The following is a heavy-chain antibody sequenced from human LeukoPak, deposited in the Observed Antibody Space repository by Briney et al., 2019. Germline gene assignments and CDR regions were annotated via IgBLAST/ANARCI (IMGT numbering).Heavy chain of an antibody. CDR2: ISSSGSTI. Sequence: GWSLRLSCAASGFTFSNYEMNWVRQAAGKGLEWLSYISSSGSTIDYADSVKGRFTISRDNAKNSLYLQMNSLRAEDTAVYYCAAIIAVAGFNYWGQGVLVTVSS. V-gene: IGHV3-48*03. D-gene: IGHD6-19*01. CDR3: AAIIAVAGFNY. CDR1: GFTFSNYE. J-gene: IGHJ4*02.